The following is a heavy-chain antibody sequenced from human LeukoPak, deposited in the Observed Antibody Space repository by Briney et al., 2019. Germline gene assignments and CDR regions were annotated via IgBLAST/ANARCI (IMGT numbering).Heavy chain of an antibody. CDR1: GFTFSNYD. V-gene: IGHV3-30*02. J-gene: IGHJ4*02. CDR2: VHHDGSER. D-gene: IGHD3-22*01. CDR3: ATGSGYYYDH. Sequence: GGSLRLSCAASGFTFSNYDMHWVRQAPGKGLEWVAVVHHDGSERYYADSVKGRFTISRDNSKNTLYVQMDSLRVEDTAVHYCATGSGYYYDHWGQGTLVTVSS.